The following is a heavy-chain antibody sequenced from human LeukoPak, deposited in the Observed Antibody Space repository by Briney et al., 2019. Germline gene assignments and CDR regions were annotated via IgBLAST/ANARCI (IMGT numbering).Heavy chain of an antibody. Sequence: PGGSLRLSCAASGFTFSTYSMNWVRHAPGKGLEWVSYISSRSNTIYYADSVKGRFTISRDNAKNSLYLQMNSLRDEDTAVYYGARECPGNVEYWGQGTLVTVSS. CDR2: ISSRSNTI. CDR3: ARECPGNVEY. CDR1: GFTFSTYS. D-gene: IGHD3-10*02. V-gene: IGHV3-48*02. J-gene: IGHJ4*02.